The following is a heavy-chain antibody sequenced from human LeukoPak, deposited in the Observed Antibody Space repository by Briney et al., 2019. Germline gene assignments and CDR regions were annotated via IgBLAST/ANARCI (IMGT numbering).Heavy chain of an antibody. CDR2: ISYDGSNE. V-gene: IGHV3-30-3*01. CDR3: ARERYRHLYLPHVFDT. Sequence: GGSLRLSCAASKFTFSTYAMHWVRQAPGKGLEWVTVISYDGSNESYADSVKGRFTISRDNSKNTLYLQMNSLRAEDTAVYFCARERYRHLYLPHVFDTWGRGTMVTVSS. D-gene: IGHD3-16*02. J-gene: IGHJ3*02. CDR1: KFTFSTYA.